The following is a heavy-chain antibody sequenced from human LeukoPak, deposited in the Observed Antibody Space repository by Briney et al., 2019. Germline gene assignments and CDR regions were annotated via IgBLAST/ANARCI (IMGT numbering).Heavy chain of an antibody. Sequence: PSETLSLTCTVSGGSISSGDYYWSWIRQPPGKGLEWIGYIYYSGSTYYNPSLKSRVTISVDTSKNQFSLKLSSVTAADTAVYYCARGRGYYDILTGLYYYYYYGMDVWGQGTTVTVSS. CDR3: ARGRGYYDILTGLYYYYYYGMDV. CDR1: GGSISSGDYY. J-gene: IGHJ6*02. D-gene: IGHD3-9*01. CDR2: IYYSGST. V-gene: IGHV4-30-4*01.